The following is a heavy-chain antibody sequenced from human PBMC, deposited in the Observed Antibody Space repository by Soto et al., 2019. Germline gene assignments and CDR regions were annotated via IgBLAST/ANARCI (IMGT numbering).Heavy chain of an antibody. D-gene: IGHD2-21*01. CDR2: VFHDGSA. J-gene: IGHJ3*01. CDR3: SSDPGGFFGFYL. Sequence: QVQLQQWGAGLLKPSETLSLTCGVFGDSFTDYAWNWIRQSPGQGLEWIGQVFHDGSANYNPSLKGRVPITISQSQNPFSLKAASVTAAGPGVLFLSSDPGGFFGFYLWGQGTVVTVSS. CDR1: GDSFTDYA. V-gene: IGHV4-34*12.